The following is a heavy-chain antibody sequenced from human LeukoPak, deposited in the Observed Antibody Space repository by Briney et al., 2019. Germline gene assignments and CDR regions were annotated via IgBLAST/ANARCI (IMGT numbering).Heavy chain of an antibody. CDR2: IKQDGSET. V-gene: IGHV3-7*01. J-gene: IGHJ4*02. CDR1: GFTFSSYW. CDR3: ARGGVVPAAIKGVLDY. Sequence: GGSLRLSCAASGFTFSSYWMNWVRQAPGKGLEWVANIKQDGSETYYVDSVKGRFTISRDNAKNSLYLQMNSLRAEDTAVYYCARGGVVPAAIKGVLDYWGQGTLVTVSS. D-gene: IGHD2-2*01.